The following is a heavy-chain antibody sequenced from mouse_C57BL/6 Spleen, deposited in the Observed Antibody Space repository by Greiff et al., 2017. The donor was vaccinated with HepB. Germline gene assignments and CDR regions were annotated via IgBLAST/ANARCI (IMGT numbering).Heavy chain of an antibody. D-gene: IGHD2-5*01. CDR1: GYTFTDYE. CDR3: TRDLYSNSLYAMDY. CDR2: IDPETGGT. J-gene: IGHJ4*01. V-gene: IGHV1-15*01. Sequence: VQLQQSGAELVRPGASVTLSCKASGYTFTDYEMHWVKQTPVHGLEWIGAIDPETGGTAYNQKFKGKAILTADKSSSTAYMELRSLTSEDSAVYYCTRDLYSNSLYAMDYWGQGTSVTVSS.